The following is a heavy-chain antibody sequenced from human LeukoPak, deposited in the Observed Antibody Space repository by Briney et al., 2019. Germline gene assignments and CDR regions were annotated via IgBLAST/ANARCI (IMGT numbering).Heavy chain of an antibody. CDR2: INSDESST. V-gene: IGHV3-74*01. CDR3: ARDGAYSTIFY. J-gene: IGHJ4*01. D-gene: IGHD3-3*01. CDR1: GFTFSSYW. Sequence: GGSLRLSCAASGFTFSSYWMYWVRQAPGKGLVWVSRINSDESSTSYADSVRGRFTISRDNAKNTLYLQMNSLRAEDTAVYYCARDGAYSTIFYWGQGTLVTVSS.